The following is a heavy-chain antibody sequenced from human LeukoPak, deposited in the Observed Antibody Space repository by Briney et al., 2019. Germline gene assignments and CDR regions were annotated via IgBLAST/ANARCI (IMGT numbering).Heavy chain of an antibody. CDR1: GGTFSSYA. CDR3: ARGFGSYSSFDY. CDR2: IIPIFGTA. V-gene: IGHV1-69*05. J-gene: IGHJ4*02. Sequence: ASVTVSFKASGGTFSSYAISWVRQAPGQGLEWMGGIIPIFGTANYAQKFQGRVTITTDESTSTAYMELSSLRSEDTAVYYCARGFGSYSSFDYWGQGTLVTVSS. D-gene: IGHD1-26*01.